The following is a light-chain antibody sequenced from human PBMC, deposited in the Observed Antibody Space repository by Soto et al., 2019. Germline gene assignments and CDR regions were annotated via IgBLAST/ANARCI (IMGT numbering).Light chain of an antibody. CDR2: SAS. CDR1: QGISSY. J-gene: IGKJ2*01. CDR3: QQLNNHPRT. V-gene: IGKV1-9*01. Sequence: DIQLTQSPSFLSASVGDRVTITCRASQGISSYLAWFQQKPGKAPNLLIYSASTLQSGVPSRFSGSGSGTEFPLTISRLQPEEFATYYRQQLNNHPRTFGQGTKLEIK.